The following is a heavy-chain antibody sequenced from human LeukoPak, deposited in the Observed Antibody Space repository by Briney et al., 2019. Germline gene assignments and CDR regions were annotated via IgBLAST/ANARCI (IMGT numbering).Heavy chain of an antibody. V-gene: IGHV4-39*07. CDR1: GGSISSSSYY. CDR2: IYYSGST. J-gene: IGHJ4*02. CDR3: AREREGPYGYLDY. Sequence: SETLSLTCTVSGGSISSSSYYWGWIRQPPGKGLEWIGSIYYSGSTYYNPSLKSRVTISVVTSKNQFSLKLSSVTAADTAVYYCAREREGPYGYLDYWGQGTLVTVSS. D-gene: IGHD4-17*01.